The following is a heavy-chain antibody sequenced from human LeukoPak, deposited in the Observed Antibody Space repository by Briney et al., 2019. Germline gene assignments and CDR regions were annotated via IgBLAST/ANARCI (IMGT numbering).Heavy chain of an antibody. CDR2: INHSGST. V-gene: IGHV4-34*01. CDR3: ARGPLTDDAFGI. Sequence: KPSETLSLTCAVYGGSFSGYYWSWIRQPPGKGLEWIGEINHSGSTNYNPSLKSRVTISVDTSKNQFSLKLSSVTAADTAVYYCARGPLTDDAFGIWGQGTMVTVSS. J-gene: IGHJ3*02. CDR1: GGSFSGYY. D-gene: IGHD1-20*01.